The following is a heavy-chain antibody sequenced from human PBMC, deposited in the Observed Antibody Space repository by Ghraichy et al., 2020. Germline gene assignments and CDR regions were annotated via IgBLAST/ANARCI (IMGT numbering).Heavy chain of an antibody. D-gene: IGHD3-3*01. CDR3: ARRGRFLEWLPASYYYYYYMDV. CDR1: GGSFSGYY. J-gene: IGHJ6*03. V-gene: IGHV4-34*01. Sequence: SETLSLTCAVYGGSFSGYYWSWIRQPPGKRLEWIGEINHSGSTNYNPSLKSRVTISVDTSKNQFSLKLSSVTAADTAVYYCARRGRFLEWLPASYYYYYYMDVWGKGTTVTVSS. CDR2: INHSGST.